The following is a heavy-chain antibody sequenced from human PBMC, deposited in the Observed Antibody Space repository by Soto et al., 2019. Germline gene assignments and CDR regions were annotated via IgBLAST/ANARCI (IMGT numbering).Heavy chain of an antibody. D-gene: IGHD2-21*01. Sequence: SETLSLTCTVSGGSINSYWWSWIRQPAGKGLEWIGRVYSSGTTDYNPSLNSRATMSVETSKNQFSLKLSSVTAADTAVYYFARDIASYAYGEGYWGQGIQVTVS. V-gene: IGHV4-4*07. CDR2: VYSSGTT. CDR3: ARDIASYAYGEGY. J-gene: IGHJ4*02. CDR1: GGSINSYW.